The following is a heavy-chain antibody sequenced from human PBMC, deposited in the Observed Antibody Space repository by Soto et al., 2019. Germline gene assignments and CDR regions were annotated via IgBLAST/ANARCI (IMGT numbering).Heavy chain of an antibody. CDR3: SGGRDDFNGWYFDL. CDR2: IYYSGSP. Sequence: QVQLQESGPGLVNPSETLSLTCSVSGGSMSGHYRSWIRQSPGKGLEWLGYIYYSGSPNYNPSLESRATISEDTSKNQFSLRLASVTAADTAVYYCSGGRDDFNGWYFDLWGRSTLVTVAA. V-gene: IGHV4-59*11. CDR1: GGSMSGHY. D-gene: IGHD2-21*02. J-gene: IGHJ2*01.